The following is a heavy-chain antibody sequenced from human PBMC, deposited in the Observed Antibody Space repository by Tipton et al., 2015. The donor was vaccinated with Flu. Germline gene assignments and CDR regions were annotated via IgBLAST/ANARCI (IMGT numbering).Heavy chain of an antibody. CDR1: GDSIRSSDYY. Sequence: LRLSCAVSGDSIRSSDYYWGWIRQPPGKGLGWIGNIFHSGNAYRNPSLKSRVTISVDTSKNQFSLKLSSVTAADTAVYYCARSTYYYGSGSSDYWGQGTLVTVSS. CDR2: IFHSGNA. CDR3: ARSTYYYGSGSSDY. J-gene: IGHJ4*02. D-gene: IGHD3-10*01. V-gene: IGHV4-38-2*01.